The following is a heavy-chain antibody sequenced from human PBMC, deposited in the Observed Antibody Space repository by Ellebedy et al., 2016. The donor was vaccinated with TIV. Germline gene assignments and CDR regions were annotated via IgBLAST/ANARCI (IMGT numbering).Heavy chain of an antibody. J-gene: IGHJ4*02. CDR3: ERGGIGVGADS. V-gene: IGHV4-59*08. Sequence: SETLSLTCIVSGGSFSNYYWNWIRQPPGKGLEWIGHIFYSETNNYNPALKSRFTISSDTSTNQFSLKLTSVTAADTAVYYCERGGIGVGADSWGQGTLVTVSS. D-gene: IGHD1-26*01. CDR1: GGSFSNYY. CDR2: IFYSETN.